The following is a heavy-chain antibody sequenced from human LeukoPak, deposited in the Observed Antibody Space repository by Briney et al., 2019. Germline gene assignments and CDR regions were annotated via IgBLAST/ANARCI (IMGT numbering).Heavy chain of an antibody. CDR3: AAGLVVIDALDI. CDR2: ISYDGSNK. D-gene: IGHD3-22*01. Sequence: GGSLRLSCAASGFTFSSYVMHWVRQAPGKGLEWVAVISYDGSNKYYADSVKGRFTISRDNSKNTLYLQMNSLRAEDTAVYYCAAGLVVIDALDIWGQGTMVTVSS. V-gene: IGHV3-30-3*01. CDR1: GFTFSSYV. J-gene: IGHJ3*02.